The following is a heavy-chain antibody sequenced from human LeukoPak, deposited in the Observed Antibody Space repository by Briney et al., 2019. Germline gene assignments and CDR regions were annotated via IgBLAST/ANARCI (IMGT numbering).Heavy chain of an antibody. CDR3: AKGTLGSCSGGSCYPLDY. J-gene: IGHJ4*02. CDR2: ITGDGEYT. V-gene: IGHV3-23*01. Sequence: GGSLRLSCAASGFTFSSYAMAWVRQSPGKGLEWVSCITGDGEYTYHTDFVKGRFTISRDNSKNTLYVQMNSLRAEDTAVYYCAKGTLGSCSGGSCYPLDYWGQGTLVTVSS. D-gene: IGHD2-15*01. CDR1: GFTFSSYA.